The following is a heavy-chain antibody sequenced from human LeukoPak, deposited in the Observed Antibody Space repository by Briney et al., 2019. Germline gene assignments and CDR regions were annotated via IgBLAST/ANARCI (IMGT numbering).Heavy chain of an antibody. V-gene: IGHV3-7*01. CDR1: GFTFSSYE. CDR2: IKQDGSEK. Sequence: GGSLRLSCAASGFTFSSYEMNWVRQAPGKGLEWVANIKQDGSEKYYVDSVKGRFTISRDNAKNSLYLQMNSLRAEDTAIYYCARAAKTYDYWGQGTLVTVSS. J-gene: IGHJ4*02. CDR3: ARAAKTYDY.